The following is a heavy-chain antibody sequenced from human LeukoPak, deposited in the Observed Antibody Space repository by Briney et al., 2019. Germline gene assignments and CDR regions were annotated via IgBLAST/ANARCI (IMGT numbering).Heavy chain of an antibody. J-gene: IGHJ4*02. Sequence: GGSLRLSCAASGFTFSSYDMHWVRQATGKGLEWVSAIGTAGDTYYPGSVKGRFTISRENAKNSLYLQMNSLRAEDTAVYYCAREQSLLYYFDYWGQGTLVTVSS. CDR3: AREQSLLYYFDY. CDR2: IGTAGDT. D-gene: IGHD2-21*02. V-gene: IGHV3-13*04. CDR1: GFTFSSYD.